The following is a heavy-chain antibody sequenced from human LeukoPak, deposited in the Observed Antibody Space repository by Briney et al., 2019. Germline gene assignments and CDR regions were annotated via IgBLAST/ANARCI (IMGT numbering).Heavy chain of an antibody. J-gene: IGHJ5*02. D-gene: IGHD5-12*01. CDR3: AGDYEGS. V-gene: IGHV4-4*02. CDR2: IYHGGST. CDR1: GASIGSNIWWNNW. Sequence: NPSETLSLTCAVSGASIGSNIWWNNWWSWVRQPPGRGLEWIGEIYHGGSTNYNPSLKSRVIISVDKSKNQFSLKLTSVTAADTAVYYCAGDYEGSWGQGTLVTVSS.